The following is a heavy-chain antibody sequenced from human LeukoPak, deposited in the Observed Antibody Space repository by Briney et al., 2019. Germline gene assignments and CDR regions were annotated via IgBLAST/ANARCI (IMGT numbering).Heavy chain of an antibody. CDR2: IYYSGST. J-gene: IGHJ6*03. CDR3: ARESRYYGSGSFSSYYYMDV. V-gene: IGHV4-59*01. Sequence: KTSETLSLTCTVSGGSISSYYWNWIRQPPGKGLEWIGYIYYSGSTNYNPSLKSRVTISVDTSKNQFSLKLSSVTAADTAVYYCARESRYYGSGSFSSYYYMDVWGKGTTVTVSS. CDR1: GGSISSYY. D-gene: IGHD3-10*01.